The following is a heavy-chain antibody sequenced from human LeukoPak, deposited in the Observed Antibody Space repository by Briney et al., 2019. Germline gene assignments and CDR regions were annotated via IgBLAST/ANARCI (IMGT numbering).Heavy chain of an antibody. CDR2: IKQDRSEK. CDR1: GFTFTNYW. D-gene: IGHD1-26*01. CDR3: AKDRLGATAWSDY. V-gene: IGHV3-7*01. J-gene: IGHJ4*02. Sequence: GGSLRLSCAASGFTFTNYWMSWVRQAPGKGLELVANIKQDRSEKYYVDSVKGRFTISRDNAKNSLYLQMNSLRAEDTAVYYCAKDRLGATAWSDYGGQGTLVTVSS.